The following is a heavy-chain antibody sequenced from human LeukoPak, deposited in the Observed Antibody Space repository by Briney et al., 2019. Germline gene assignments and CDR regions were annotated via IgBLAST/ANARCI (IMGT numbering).Heavy chain of an antibody. Sequence: SETLSLTCTVSGGSISSSSYYWGWIRQPPGKGLEWIGYIYYSGSTNYNPSLKSRVTISVDTSKNQFSLKLSSVTAADTAVYYCARHLLGYCSGGSCYSPYYYYYYGMDVWGQGTTVTVSS. CDR1: GGSISSSSYY. D-gene: IGHD2-15*01. CDR3: ARHLLGYCSGGSCYSPYYYYYYGMDV. J-gene: IGHJ6*02. CDR2: IYYSGST. V-gene: IGHV4-61*05.